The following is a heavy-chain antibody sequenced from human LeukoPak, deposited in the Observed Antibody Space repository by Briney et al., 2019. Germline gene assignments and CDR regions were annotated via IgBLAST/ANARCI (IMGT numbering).Heavy chain of an antibody. CDR2: IYYSGST. J-gene: IGHJ4*02. CDR3: ARGNSNWNFPFDY. Sequence: SETLSLTCTVSGGSISSSSYYWGWIRQPPGKGLEWIGSIYYSGSTYYNPSLKSRVTISVDTPKNQFSLKLSSVTAADTAVYYCARGNSNWNFPFDYWGQGTLVTVSS. CDR1: GGSISSSSYY. V-gene: IGHV4-39*01. D-gene: IGHD1-7*01.